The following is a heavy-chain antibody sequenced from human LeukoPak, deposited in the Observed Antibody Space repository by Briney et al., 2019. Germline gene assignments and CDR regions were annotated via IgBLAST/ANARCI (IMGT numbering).Heavy chain of an antibody. D-gene: IGHD4-17*01. CDR2: MNPNSGNT. CDR3: ARGQTVTDY. V-gene: IGHV1-8*01. Sequence: ASVKVSCNVSGYTLTELSMHWVRQAPGQGLEWMGWMNPNSGNTGYAQKFQGRVTMTRNTSISTAYTELSSLRSEDTAVYYCARGQTVTDYWGQGTLVTVSS. J-gene: IGHJ4*02. CDR1: GYTLTELS.